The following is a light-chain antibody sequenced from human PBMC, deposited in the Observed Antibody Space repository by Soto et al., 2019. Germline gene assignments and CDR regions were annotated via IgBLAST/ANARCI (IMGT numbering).Light chain of an antibody. CDR3: QQYGSSPWT. V-gene: IGKV3-20*01. CDR2: GAS. Sequence: EIVLTQSPGTLSLSPGERATLSCRASQSISSTYLAWFQQKSGQAPRLLIYGASSRATGIPDRFSGSGSGTAFTLTISGLEPEDFAVYYCQQYGSSPWTFGQGTKVEVK. CDR1: QSISSTY. J-gene: IGKJ1*01.